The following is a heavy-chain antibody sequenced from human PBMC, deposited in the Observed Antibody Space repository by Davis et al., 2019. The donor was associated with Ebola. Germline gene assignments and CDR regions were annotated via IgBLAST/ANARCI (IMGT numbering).Heavy chain of an antibody. V-gene: IGHV3-21*04. D-gene: IGHD3-3*01. CDR2: ISSSSSHI. CDR1: GFTFSSYS. Sequence: GESPKTSCAASGFTFSSYSMNWVRQAPGKGLEWVSSISSSSSHIHHADSVKGRLTISRDNAKNSLYLQMNSLRAEDTAVYYCARTETYYDCWSGYYYYYYGMDVWGQGTTVTVSS. J-gene: IGHJ6*02. CDR3: ARTETYYDCWSGYYYYYYGMDV.